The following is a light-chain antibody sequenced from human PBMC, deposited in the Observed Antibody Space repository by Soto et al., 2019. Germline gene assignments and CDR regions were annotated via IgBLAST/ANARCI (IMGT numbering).Light chain of an antibody. CDR1: TGSVTSGYY. Sequence: QAVVTQEPSLTVSPGGTVTLTCASSTGSVTSGYYPNWFQQKPGQSPRALIYSTSNKYSWTPARFSGSLLGDKAALTLSGVQPEDEAEYYCLLYYGGARNYVFGTGTKLTVL. J-gene: IGLJ1*01. CDR2: STS. V-gene: IGLV7-43*01. CDR3: LLYYGGARNYV.